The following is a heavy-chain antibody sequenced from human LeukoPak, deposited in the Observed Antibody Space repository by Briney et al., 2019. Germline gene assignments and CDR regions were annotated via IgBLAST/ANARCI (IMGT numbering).Heavy chain of an antibody. V-gene: IGHV3-21*01. CDR2: ISSSSSYI. CDR1: GFTFSSYS. CDR3: ARDADNCGGDCYPRFDY. D-gene: IGHD2-21*02. Sequence: GVSLRLSCAASGFTFSSYSMNWVRQAPGKGLEWVSSISSSSSYIYYADSVKGRFTISRDNAKNSLYLQMKSLRAEDTAVYYCARDADNCGGDCYPRFDYWGQGTLVNVSS. J-gene: IGHJ4*02.